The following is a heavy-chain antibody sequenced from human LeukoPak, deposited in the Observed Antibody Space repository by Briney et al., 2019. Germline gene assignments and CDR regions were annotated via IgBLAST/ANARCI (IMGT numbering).Heavy chain of an antibody. CDR1: GYTFSGHY. CDR2: INAESGET. CDR3: ARDWELRWSQGAFDY. D-gene: IGHD3-10*01. V-gene: IGHV1-2*02. Sequence: ASVKVSCTASGYTFSGHYMHWIRQAPGQGLEWMGWINAESGETKYAQKFQGRVTMTRDTSISTAYMELRGLRFDDTAVYYCARDWELRWSQGAFDYWGQGTLLAVSS. J-gene: IGHJ4*02.